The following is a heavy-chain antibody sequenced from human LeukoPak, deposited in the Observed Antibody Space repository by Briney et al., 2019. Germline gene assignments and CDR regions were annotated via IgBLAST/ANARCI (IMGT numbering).Heavy chain of an antibody. CDR2: INPSGGST. J-gene: IGHJ6*03. Sequence: GASVKVSCKASGYTFTGYYMHWVRQAPGQGLEWMGIINPSGGSTSYAQKFQGRVTMTRDMSTSTVYMELSSLRSEDTAVYYCARDGGKTYYYDSSGQYYYMDVWGKGTTVTVSS. CDR1: GYTFTGYY. CDR3: ARDGGKTYYYDSSGQYYYMDV. V-gene: IGHV1-46*01. D-gene: IGHD3-22*01.